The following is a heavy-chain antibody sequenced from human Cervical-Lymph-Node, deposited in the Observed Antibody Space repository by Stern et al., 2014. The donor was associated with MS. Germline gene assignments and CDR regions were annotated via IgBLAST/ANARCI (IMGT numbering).Heavy chain of an antibody. CDR2: IYPGDSDT. J-gene: IGHJ4*02. CDR1: GYSFSNYW. D-gene: IGHD3-10*02. Sequence: EVQLVQSGAEVKKPGESLKISCKGSGYSFSNYWIGWVRQMPGKGLEWMGIIYPGDSDTTYSPSFQGQVTMSADKSISTAYLQWSSLKASDTAMYYCARQQDLSNYVRGYGEADYWGQGTLVTVSS. V-gene: IGHV5-51*01. CDR3: ARQQDLSNYVRGYGEADY.